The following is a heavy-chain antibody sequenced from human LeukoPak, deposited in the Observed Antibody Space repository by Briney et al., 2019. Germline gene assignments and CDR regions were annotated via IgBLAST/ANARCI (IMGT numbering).Heavy chain of an antibody. V-gene: IGHV3-21*01. Sequence: GGSLRLSCAASGFTFSSYAMSWVRQAPGKGLEWVSSISSSSSYIYYADSVKGRFTISRDNAKNSLYLQMNSLRAEDTAVYYCARDSGSYYEDWFDPWGQGTLVTVSS. D-gene: IGHD1-26*01. CDR2: ISSSSSYI. CDR3: ARDSGSYYEDWFDP. J-gene: IGHJ5*02. CDR1: GFTFSSYA.